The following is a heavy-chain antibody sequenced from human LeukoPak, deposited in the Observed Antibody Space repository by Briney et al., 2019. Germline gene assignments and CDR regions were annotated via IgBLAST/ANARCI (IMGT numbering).Heavy chain of an antibody. D-gene: IGHD3-22*01. J-gene: IGHJ6*03. CDR1: GYTFTSYG. Sequence: GASVKVSCKAPGYTFTSYGISWVRQAPGQGLEWLGRINPNSGGTNYAQKFQGRVTMTRDTSISTAYMELSRLRSDDTAVYYCARDRGYSAPPYYYYYMDVWGKGTTVTVSS. CDR2: INPNSGGT. CDR3: ARDRGYSAPPYYYYYMDV. V-gene: IGHV1-2*06.